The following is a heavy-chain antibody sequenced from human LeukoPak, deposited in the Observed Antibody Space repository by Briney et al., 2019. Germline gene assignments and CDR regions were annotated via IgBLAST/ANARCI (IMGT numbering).Heavy chain of an antibody. Sequence: PSETLSLTCAVYGGSFSGYYWSWICQPPGKGLEWIGEINHSGSTNYNPSLKSRVTISVDTSKNQFSLKLSSVTAADTAVYYCARGGDILTGYYGYDAFDIWGQGTMVTVSS. CDR1: GGSFSGYY. CDR3: ARGGDILTGYYGYDAFDI. D-gene: IGHD3-9*01. CDR2: INHSGST. V-gene: IGHV4-34*01. J-gene: IGHJ3*02.